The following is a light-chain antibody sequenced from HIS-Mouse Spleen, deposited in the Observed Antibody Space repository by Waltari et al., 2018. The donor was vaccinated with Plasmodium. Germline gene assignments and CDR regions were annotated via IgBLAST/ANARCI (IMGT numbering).Light chain of an antibody. CDR2: QDS. CDR1: KLGDKY. V-gene: IGLV3-1*01. J-gene: IGLJ3*02. Sequence: SYELTQPPSVSVSPGQTASITCSGDKLGDKYACWYQQKPGQSPVLVIYQDSKRPSGIPERFPGSKSGNTATLTIGGTQAMDEADYYGQAWDSSTAVFGGGTKLTVL. CDR3: QAWDSSTAV.